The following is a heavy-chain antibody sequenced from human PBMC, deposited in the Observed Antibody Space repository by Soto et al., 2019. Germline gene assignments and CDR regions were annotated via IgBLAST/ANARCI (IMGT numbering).Heavy chain of an antibody. CDR1: GFTFSNYA. Sequence: EVQLLESGGGLVQPGGSLRLSCAASGFTFSNYAMTWVRQAPGKGLEWVSAISGSGGSTYYADSVKGRFTISRDNSRNTVFLHMNSLRAEDTAIYFCAKALEGWELLHRFDPWGRGTLVTVSS. V-gene: IGHV3-23*01. J-gene: IGHJ5*02. D-gene: IGHD1-26*01. CDR2: ISGSGGST. CDR3: AKALEGWELLHRFDP.